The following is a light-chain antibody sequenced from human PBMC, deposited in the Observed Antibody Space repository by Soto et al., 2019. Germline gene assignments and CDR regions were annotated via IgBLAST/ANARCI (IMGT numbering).Light chain of an antibody. CDR3: QQYNKDSPGT. V-gene: IGKV1-27*01. CDR2: GAS. Sequence: DIQMTQSPSSLSASVGDRVTFTCRASQAISHFLAWYQQRPGKVPKVLIYGASILQSGVPSRFSGSGSGTEFTLTISSLQSEDVASYYCQQYNKDSPGTFGQGTKVEIK. CDR1: QAISHF. J-gene: IGKJ1*01.